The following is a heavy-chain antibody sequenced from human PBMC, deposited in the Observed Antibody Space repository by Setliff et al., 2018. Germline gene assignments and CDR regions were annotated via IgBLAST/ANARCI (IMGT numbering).Heavy chain of an antibody. V-gene: IGHV3-NL1*01. J-gene: IGHJ4*02. CDR2: IIGGGGEA. Sequence: GGSLRLSCAASGFTFRRYGMHWVRRTPGKGLEWVSAIIGGGGEAYYSGSVRGRFTISRDDSKNTLFLQMNSLRPEDTAVYSCAKDTHYYSSSGYYCFDSWGPGTLVTVSS. D-gene: IGHD3-22*01. CDR3: AKDTHYYSSSGYYCFDS. CDR1: GFTFRRYG.